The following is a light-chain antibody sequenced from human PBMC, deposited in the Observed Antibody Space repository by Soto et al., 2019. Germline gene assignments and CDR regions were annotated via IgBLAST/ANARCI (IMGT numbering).Light chain of an antibody. CDR1: SSNLGSNT. Sequence: QSVLTQPPSAYETPGQRVIISCSGGSSNLGSNTVNWYQQVPGTAPKLLSSNNNQRPSGVPDRFSGSKSGTSASLAISGLQSEDEADYYCAAWDGDLNAVVFGGGTKLTVL. CDR2: NNN. CDR3: AAWDGDLNAVV. J-gene: IGLJ2*01. V-gene: IGLV1-44*01.